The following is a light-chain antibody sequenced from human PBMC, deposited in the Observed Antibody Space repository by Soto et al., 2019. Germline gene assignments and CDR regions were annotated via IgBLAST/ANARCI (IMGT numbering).Light chain of an antibody. Sequence: EIVLTQSPGTLSLSPGERATLSCRASQSVDSTFLAWFQQKPGQAPRLLIYGASTRATVIPDRFSGSGSGTDFTLTISRLEPEDFAVYYCQQYASSPPLTFGGGTKVDIK. V-gene: IGKV3-20*01. CDR1: QSVDSTF. CDR2: GAS. J-gene: IGKJ4*01. CDR3: QQYASSPPLT.